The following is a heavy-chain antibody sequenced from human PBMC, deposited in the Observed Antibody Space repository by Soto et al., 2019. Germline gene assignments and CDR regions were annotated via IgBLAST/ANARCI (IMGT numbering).Heavy chain of an antibody. Sequence: AAVKVSCEASGYTFTDYSLHWVRQAPGQGLERMGWIKPNSGATTSAQKFQGWVTMTRDTTTTTAYMELSRLISDDTAVYYCARARAKVAPSPGNPGLRLFSWTSHSDSGLASEGSDQMDDWCHGTTFTVSS. V-gene: IGHV1-2*04. J-gene: IGHJ6*02. CDR2: IKPNSGAT. D-gene: IGHD3-22*01. CDR3: ARARAKVAPSPGNPGLRLFSWTSHSDSGLASEGSDQMDD. CDR1: GYTFTDYS.